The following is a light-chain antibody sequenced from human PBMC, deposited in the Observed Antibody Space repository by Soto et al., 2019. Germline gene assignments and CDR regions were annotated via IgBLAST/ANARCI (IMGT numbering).Light chain of an antibody. V-gene: IGKV3-20*01. J-gene: IGKJ1*01. CDR3: QQYGSPPWT. CDR1: QSVSSSY. CDR2: GAS. Sequence: IVLTQSPGTLSLSPWERATLSCRASQSVSSSYLAWYQQKPGQAPRLLIYGASSRATGIPDRFSGSGSGTDFTLTISRLEPEDFAVYYCQQYGSPPWTFGQGTKVDIK.